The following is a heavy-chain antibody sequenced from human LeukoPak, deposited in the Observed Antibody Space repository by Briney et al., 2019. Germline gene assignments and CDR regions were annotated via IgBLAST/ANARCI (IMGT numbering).Heavy chain of an antibody. CDR2: IYYSGST. CDR3: ARDILTGLDY. D-gene: IGHD3-9*01. CDR1: GGSISSYY. J-gene: IGHJ4*02. Sequence: SETLSLTCTVSGGSISSYYWSWIRQPPGKGLEWIGYIYYSGSTNYNPSLKSRVTISVDTSKDQFSLKLSSVTAADTAVYYCARDILTGLDYWGQGTLVTVSS. V-gene: IGHV4-59*01.